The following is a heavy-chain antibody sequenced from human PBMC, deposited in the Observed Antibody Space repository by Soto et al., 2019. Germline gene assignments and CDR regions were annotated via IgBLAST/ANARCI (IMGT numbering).Heavy chain of an antibody. V-gene: IGHV5-51*01. D-gene: IGHD3-22*01. Sequence: PGESLKISCKGSGYSFTSYWIGWVRQMPGKGLEWMGIIYPGDSDTRYSPSFQGQVTISADKSISTAYLQWSSLKASDTAMYYCARRPYYYDSSGLAFDIWGQGTMVTVSS. CDR1: GYSFTSYW. CDR3: ARRPYYYDSSGLAFDI. CDR2: IYPGDSDT. J-gene: IGHJ3*02.